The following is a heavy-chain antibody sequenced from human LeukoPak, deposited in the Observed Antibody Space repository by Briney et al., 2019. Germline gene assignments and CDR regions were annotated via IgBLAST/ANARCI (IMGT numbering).Heavy chain of an antibody. J-gene: IGHJ4*02. CDR2: IIASSGST. D-gene: IGHD5-12*01. CDR1: GFSLNNHA. Sequence: GGSLRLYCAASGFSLNNHALGWVRAAPGQGLEGGSIIIASSGSTFYADSVKGRSTLPIDNSKNMLYLQMNRLRVEDMAVYYWVKGGYDFVEVAYFDFWGQGTLVTVSS. V-gene: IGHV3-23*01. CDR3: VKGGYDFVEVAYFDF.